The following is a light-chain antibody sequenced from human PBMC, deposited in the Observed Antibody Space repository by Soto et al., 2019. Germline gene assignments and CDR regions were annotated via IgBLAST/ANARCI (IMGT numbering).Light chain of an antibody. CDR1: QSVRNS. Sequence: EIVLTQSPATLSLSPGERATLSCRASQSVRNSLAWYHQKPGQAPRLLIYDASNRATGIPGRFSGSGSETDFTLPISSLEPEDFAVYYCKQRSKGPWTFGQGTKVEI. J-gene: IGKJ1*01. V-gene: IGKV3-11*01. CDR3: KQRSKGPWT. CDR2: DAS.